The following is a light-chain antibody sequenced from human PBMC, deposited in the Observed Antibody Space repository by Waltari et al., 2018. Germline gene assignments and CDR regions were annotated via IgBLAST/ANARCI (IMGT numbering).Light chain of an antibody. CDR2: GAF. CDR3: QQYNNWPWT. Sequence: ETVMTQSPATLSVSPGERVTLSCRASQTVSSNLAWYQQKPGQTPRLLIHGAFSRATGIPARFSGSGSGTEFTLTISSLQSEDFAVYYCQQYNNWPWTFGLGTKVEIK. V-gene: IGKV3-15*01. J-gene: IGKJ1*01. CDR1: QTVSSN.